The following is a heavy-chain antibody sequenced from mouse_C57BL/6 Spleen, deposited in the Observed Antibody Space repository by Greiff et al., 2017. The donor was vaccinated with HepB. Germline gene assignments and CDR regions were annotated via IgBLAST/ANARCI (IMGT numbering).Heavy chain of an antibody. V-gene: IGHV1-81*01. D-gene: IGHD2-3*01. CDR3: ASNDGYSLFAY. CDR2: IYPRSGNT. J-gene: IGHJ3*01. Sequence: VKLVESGAELARPGASVKLSCKASGYTFTSYGISWVKQRTGQGLEWIGEIYPRSGNTYYNEKFKGKATLTADKSSSTAYMELRSLTSEDSAVYFCASNDGYSLFAYWGQGTLVTVSA. CDR1: GYTFTSYG.